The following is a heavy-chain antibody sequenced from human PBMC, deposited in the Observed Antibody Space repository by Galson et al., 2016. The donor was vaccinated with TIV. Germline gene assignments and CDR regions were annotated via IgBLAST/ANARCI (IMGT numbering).Heavy chain of an antibody. CDR2: IWYDGTNT. CDR3: ARTGANTLHSGGYGDDDGFDF. Sequence: SLRLSCATSGFTLPNYGMTWVRQAPGKGLEWVAVIWYDGTNTHYADSVKGRFTISKDNSEDTLNLQMNTLRAEDTAVYYGARTGANTLHSGGYGDDDGFDFWGQGTMVTVSS. V-gene: IGHV3-33*01. CDR1: GFTLPNYG. J-gene: IGHJ3*01. D-gene: IGHD1-26*01.